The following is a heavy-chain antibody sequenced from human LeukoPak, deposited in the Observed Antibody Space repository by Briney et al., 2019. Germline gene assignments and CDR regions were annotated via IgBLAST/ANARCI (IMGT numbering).Heavy chain of an antibody. V-gene: IGHV1-69*06. Sequence: ASVRVSCKASGGTFSSYDISWVRQAPGQGLEWMGGIMPMFGKTNYAQKFQGRVTTTADKATSTAYMELSSLRSEDTAVYYCAGGRTDIVVVPATLRNYYFDYWGQGTLVTVSS. CDR2: IMPMFGKT. CDR1: GGTFSSYD. J-gene: IGHJ4*02. D-gene: IGHD2-2*01. CDR3: AGGRTDIVVVPATLRNYYFDY.